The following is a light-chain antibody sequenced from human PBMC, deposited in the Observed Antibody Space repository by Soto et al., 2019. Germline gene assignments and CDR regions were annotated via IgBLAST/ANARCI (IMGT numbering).Light chain of an antibody. Sequence: QSVLTQPASVSGSPGQSINISCTGTSSDVGSYNLVSWYQQHPGKAPKLMIYEGSNRPSGVSNRFSGSTSGNTASLTIAGLQAEDEADYDCCSYSGSSTLVVGGGTKLTVL. J-gene: IGLJ2*01. V-gene: IGLV2-23*01. CDR3: CSYSGSSTLV. CDR1: SSDVGSYNL. CDR2: EGS.